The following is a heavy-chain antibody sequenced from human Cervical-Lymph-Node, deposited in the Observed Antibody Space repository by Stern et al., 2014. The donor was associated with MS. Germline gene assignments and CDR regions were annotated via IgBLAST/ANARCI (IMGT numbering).Heavy chain of an antibody. Sequence: MQLVESGGGLVQPGPSLCLSWAVSGFTFSSYGMHWVRQAPPQGLEWVALAWYDGSTAYYTNPVKGRFTISRDNSKNTLSLQMNSLTAEDAAVYYCARGHIPYAYNYLFDYWGQGTLVTVSS. CDR1: GFTFSSYG. D-gene: IGHD5-24*01. CDR3: ARGHIPYAYNYLFDY. CDR2: AWYDGSTA. V-gene: IGHV3-33*01. J-gene: IGHJ4*02.